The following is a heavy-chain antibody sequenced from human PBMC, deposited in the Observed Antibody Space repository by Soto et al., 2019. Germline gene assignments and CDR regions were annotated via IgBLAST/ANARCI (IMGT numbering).Heavy chain of an antibody. V-gene: IGHV4-39*01. CDR2: IYYSGST. CDR1: GGSISSSSYY. CDR3: ARSRTGSDWCYFDY. Sequence: SETLSLTCTVSGGSISSSSYYWGWIRQPPGKGLEWIGGIYYSGSTYYNPSLKSRVTISVDTSKNQFSLKLSSVTAADTAVYYCARSRTGSDWCYFDYWGQGTLVTVSS. D-gene: IGHD1-1*01. J-gene: IGHJ4*02.